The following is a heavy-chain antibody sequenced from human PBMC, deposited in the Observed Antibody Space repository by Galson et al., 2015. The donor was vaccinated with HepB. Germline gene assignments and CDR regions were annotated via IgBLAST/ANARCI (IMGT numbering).Heavy chain of an antibody. CDR3: ARDYYDSSGQHNPFDY. V-gene: IGHV1-46*04. CDR1: GYTFTSYY. J-gene: IGHJ4*02. D-gene: IGHD3-22*01. CDR2: INPSGGST. Sequence: SVKVSCKASGYTFTSYYMHWVRQAPGQGLEWMGVINPSGGSTSYAQKLQGRVTMTRDTSTSTVYMELSSLRSEDTAVYYCARDYYDSSGQHNPFDYWGQGTLVTVSS.